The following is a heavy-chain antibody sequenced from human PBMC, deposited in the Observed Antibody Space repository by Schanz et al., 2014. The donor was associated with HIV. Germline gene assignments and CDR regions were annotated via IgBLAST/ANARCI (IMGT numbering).Heavy chain of an antibody. Sequence: QVKLVESGGGVVQPGRSLRLSCAASGFTFSTYGMHWVRQGPVKGLEWVAFISYDGSNKYYADSVKGRFTISRDNSKNTLYLQMNSLRGEDTAVYYCARVANWDYYGMDVWGRGTTVTVSS. CDR3: ARVANWDYYGMDV. CDR2: ISYDGSNK. D-gene: IGHD3-16*01. V-gene: IGHV3-30*03. CDR1: GFTFSTYG. J-gene: IGHJ6*02.